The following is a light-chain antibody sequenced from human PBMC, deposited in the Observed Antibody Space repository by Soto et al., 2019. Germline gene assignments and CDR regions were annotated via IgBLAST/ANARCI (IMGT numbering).Light chain of an antibody. V-gene: IGKV3-20*01. CDR3: QQYAESPLT. J-gene: IGKJ4*01. Sequence: EIVLTQSPGTLSLSPGESATLSCRASQSVGRNYLAWFQHKPGQAPRLDIYDASNRATGVPDRFSGSGSGTDFTLTVTRLEPEDFAVYYCQQYAESPLTFGGGTKVEIK. CDR1: QSVGRNY. CDR2: DAS.